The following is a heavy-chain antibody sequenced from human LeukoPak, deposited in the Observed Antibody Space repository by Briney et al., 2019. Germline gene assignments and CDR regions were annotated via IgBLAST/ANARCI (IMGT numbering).Heavy chain of an antibody. CDR3: ARKDIVLMVYAMAAPGGIEY. V-gene: IGHV3-11*01. J-gene: IGHJ4*02. D-gene: IGHD2-8*01. Sequence: GGSLRLSCAASGFTFSDYYMSWIRQAPGKGLEWVSYISSSGSTIYYADSVKGRFTISRDNAKNSLYLQMNSLRAEDTAVYYCARKDIVLMVYAMAAPGGIEYWGQGTLVTVSS. CDR2: ISSSGSTI. CDR1: GFTFSDYY.